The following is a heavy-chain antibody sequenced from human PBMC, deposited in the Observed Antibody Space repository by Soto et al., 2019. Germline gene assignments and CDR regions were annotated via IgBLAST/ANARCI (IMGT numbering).Heavy chain of an antibody. Sequence: GGSLRLSCVASGFTFRSSEMNWVRLAPGKGLEWVSYISSSGSTVYHADSVEGRLTISRDNAKNSLFLQMNSLRAEDTALYYCAREGSYDTMDYWGLGNLVTVSS. V-gene: IGHV3-48*03. D-gene: IGHD3-22*01. J-gene: IGHJ4*02. CDR1: GFTFRSSE. CDR3: AREGSYDTMDY. CDR2: ISSSGSTV.